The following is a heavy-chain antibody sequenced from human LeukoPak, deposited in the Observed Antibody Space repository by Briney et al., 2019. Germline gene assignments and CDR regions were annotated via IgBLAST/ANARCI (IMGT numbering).Heavy chain of an antibody. J-gene: IGHJ4*02. CDR3: ARDWGEYYDSSGLGS. CDR1: GFTFSSYS. Sequence: GGSLRLSCAASGFTFSSYSMNWVRQAPGKGLEWVSSISSSSSYIYYADSAKGRFTISRDNAKNSLYLQMNSLRAEDTAVYYCARDWGEYYDSSGLGSWGQGTLVTVSS. CDR2: ISSSSSYI. D-gene: IGHD3-22*01. V-gene: IGHV3-21*01.